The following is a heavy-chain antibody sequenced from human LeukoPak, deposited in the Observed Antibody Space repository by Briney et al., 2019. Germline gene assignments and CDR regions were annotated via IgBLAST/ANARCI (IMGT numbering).Heavy chain of an antibody. J-gene: IGHJ4*02. D-gene: IGHD5-18*01. CDR2: INHSGST. Sequence: PSETLSLTCAVYGGSFSGYYWSWIRQPPGKGLEWIGEINHSGSTNYNPSLKSRVHISVDTSKNQFSLKLSSVTAADTAVYYCARGERDTAISYWGQGTLVTVSS. V-gene: IGHV4-34*01. CDR3: ARGERDTAISY. CDR1: GGSFSGYY.